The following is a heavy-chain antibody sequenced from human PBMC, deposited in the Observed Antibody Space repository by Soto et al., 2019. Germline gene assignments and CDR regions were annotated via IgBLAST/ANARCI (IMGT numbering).Heavy chain of an antibody. CDR3: AKDSGKTFQNYDFWSGYNC. CDR2: ISWNSSTI. CDR1: GFAFDDHA. Sequence: SLRLSCAASGFAFDDHAMHWVRQAPGKGLEWVSGISWNSSTIEYADSVKGRFTISRDNAKNTLYLQMNSLRTEDTALYYCAKDSGKTFQNYDFWSGYNCWGQGTLVTVSS. D-gene: IGHD3-3*01. J-gene: IGHJ4*02. V-gene: IGHV3-9*01.